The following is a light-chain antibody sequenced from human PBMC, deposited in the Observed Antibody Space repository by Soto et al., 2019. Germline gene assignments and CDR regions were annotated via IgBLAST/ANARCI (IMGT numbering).Light chain of an antibody. J-gene: IGLJ1*01. CDR2: LEGSGSY. Sequence: QLVLTQSSSASASLGSSVKLTCTLSSGHSSYIIAWHQQQPGKAPRYLMKLEGSGSYNKGSGVPDRLSGSSSGADRYLTISNLQFEDEADYYCETWDSNTHVFGTGTKVTVL. CDR3: ETWDSNTHV. CDR1: SGHSSYI. V-gene: IGLV4-60*02.